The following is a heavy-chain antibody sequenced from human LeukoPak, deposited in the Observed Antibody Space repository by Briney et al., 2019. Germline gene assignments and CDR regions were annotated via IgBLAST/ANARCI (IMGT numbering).Heavy chain of an antibody. CDR1: VGSISSSSYY. Sequence: SETLSLTCTVSVGSISSSSYYWGWIRQPPGKGLEWIGSIYYSGSTYHNPSLKSRVTISVDTSKNQFSLKLSSVTAADTAVYYCARHIVAVAGRNWFDPWGQGTLVTVSS. CDR3: ARHIVAVAGRNWFDP. D-gene: IGHD6-13*01. CDR2: IYYSGST. J-gene: IGHJ5*02. V-gene: IGHV4-39*01.